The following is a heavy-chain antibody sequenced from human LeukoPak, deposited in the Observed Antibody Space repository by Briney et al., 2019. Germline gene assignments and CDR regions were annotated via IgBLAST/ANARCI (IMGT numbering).Heavy chain of an antibody. CDR1: VGTFSGHY. Sequence: SETLSLTCAVYVGTFSGHYWSWIRQPPGKGLERIGEIDHTGNSNYKSALKSRVTISVDTSKNQFSLKLNSVTAADTAVYYCARASQRETYFNAFDIWGQGTMVTVSS. D-gene: IGHD1-26*01. J-gene: IGHJ3*02. V-gene: IGHV4-34*01. CDR3: ARASQRETYFNAFDI. CDR2: IDHTGNS.